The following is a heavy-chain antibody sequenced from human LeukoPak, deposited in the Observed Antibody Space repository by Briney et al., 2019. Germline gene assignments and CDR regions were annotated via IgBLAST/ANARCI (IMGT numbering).Heavy chain of an antibody. D-gene: IGHD6-19*01. Sequence: PSETLSLTCTVSGGSISSYYWSWIRQPPGKGLEWIGYIYYSGSTNYNPSLKSRVTISVDTSKNQFSLKLSSVTAADTAVYYCARWVVSGWYYYGMDVWGQGTTVTVSS. CDR2: IYYSGST. CDR3: ARWVVSGWYYYGMDV. V-gene: IGHV4-59*01. J-gene: IGHJ6*02. CDR1: GGSISSYY.